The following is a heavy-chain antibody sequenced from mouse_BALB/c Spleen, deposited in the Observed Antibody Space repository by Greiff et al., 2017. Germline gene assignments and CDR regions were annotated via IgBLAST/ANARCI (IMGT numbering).Heavy chain of an antibody. D-gene: IGHD2-10*02. V-gene: IGHV1-54*01. Sequence: QVQLQQSGAELVRPGTSVKVSCKASGYAFTNYLIEWVKQRPGQGLEWIGVINPGSGGTIYNEKFKGKATLTADKSSSTAYMQLSSLTSDDSAVYFCARSKYGNYDAMDYWGQGTSVTVSS. CDR2: INPGSGGT. CDR3: ARSKYGNYDAMDY. J-gene: IGHJ4*01. CDR1: GYAFTNYL.